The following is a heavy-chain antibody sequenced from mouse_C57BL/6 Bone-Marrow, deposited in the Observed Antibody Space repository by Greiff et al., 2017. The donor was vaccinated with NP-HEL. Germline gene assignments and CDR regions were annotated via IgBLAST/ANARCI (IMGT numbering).Heavy chain of an antibody. J-gene: IGHJ2*01. CDR2: IYPGSGNT. CDR3: AIYGSSYDYFDY. V-gene: IGHV1-76*01. D-gene: IGHD1-1*01. Sequence: QVQLQQSGAELVRPGASVKLSCKASGYTFTDYYINWVKQRPGQGLEWIARIYPGSGNTYYNEKFKGKATLTAEKSSSTAYMQLSSLTSEDSAVYCCAIYGSSYDYFDYWGQGTTLTVSS. CDR1: GYTFTDYY.